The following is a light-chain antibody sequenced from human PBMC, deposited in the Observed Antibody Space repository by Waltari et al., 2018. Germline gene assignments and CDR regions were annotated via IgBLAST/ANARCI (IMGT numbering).Light chain of an antibody. V-gene: IGKV1-39*01. Sequence: DIQMTQSPSSLSASVEDRVTITCRASQSISNYLNWYQHKPGKAPKLLIYAASSLQSWVPSRFRGSGYGTDFTLTITSLQPEDFATYYCQQSLNTLWTFGPGTKVEIK. CDR2: AAS. CDR3: QQSLNTLWT. CDR1: QSISNY. J-gene: IGKJ1*01.